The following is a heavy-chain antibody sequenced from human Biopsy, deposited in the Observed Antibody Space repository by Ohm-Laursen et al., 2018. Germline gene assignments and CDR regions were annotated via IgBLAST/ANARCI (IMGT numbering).Heavy chain of an antibody. CDR3: AGAGGHSF. Sequence: SLRLSCAASEFNVDRNHMNWVHQAPGKGLEWVSMIHGSGRTDYADSVKGRFTVSRDNSKDTVYLQMNALRVDDTAMYYCAGAGGHSFWGQGALVTVSS. V-gene: IGHV3-66*01. J-gene: IGHJ4*02. D-gene: IGHD3-16*01. CDR1: EFNVDRNH. CDR2: IHGSGRT.